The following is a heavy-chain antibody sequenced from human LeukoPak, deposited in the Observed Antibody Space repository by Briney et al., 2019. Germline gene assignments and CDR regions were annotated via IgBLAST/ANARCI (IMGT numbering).Heavy chain of an antibody. D-gene: IGHD2-21*02. V-gene: IGHV4-30-2*01. Sequence: SETLSLTCAVSGGSISSGGYSWSWIRQPPGKGLEWIGYIYHSGSTYYNPSLKSRVTISVGRSKNQFSLKLSSVTAADTAVYYCARSYCGGDCHAFDYWGQGTLVTVSS. CDR2: IYHSGST. CDR1: GGSISSGGYS. J-gene: IGHJ4*02. CDR3: ARSYCGGDCHAFDY.